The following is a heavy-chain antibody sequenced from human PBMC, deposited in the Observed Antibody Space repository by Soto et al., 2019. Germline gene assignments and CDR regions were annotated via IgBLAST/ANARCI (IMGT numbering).Heavy chain of an antibody. CDR2: IYYSGST. D-gene: IGHD1-26*01. J-gene: IGHJ5*02. CDR1: GGSISSGGYY. CDR3: ARDLHGRVNWFDP. V-gene: IGHV4-31*03. Sequence: PSETLSLTCTVSGGSISSGGYYWSWIRQHPGKGLEWIGYIYYSGSTYYNPSLKSRVTISVDTSKNQFSLKLSSVTAADTAVYYCARDLHGRVNWFDPWGQGTLVTVSS.